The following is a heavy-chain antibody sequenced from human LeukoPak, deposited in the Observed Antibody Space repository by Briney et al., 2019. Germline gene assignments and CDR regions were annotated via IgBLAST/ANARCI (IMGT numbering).Heavy chain of an antibody. V-gene: IGHV1-18*01. Sequence: ASVKVSCKASGYTFTSYGISWVRQAPGQGLEWMGWISAYNGNTNYAQKLQGRVTMTTDTSTSTAYMELRSLRSDDTAVYYCARGPLSGNPYWYFDLWGRGTLVTVS. CDR2: ISAYNGNT. D-gene: IGHD2-15*01. J-gene: IGHJ2*01. CDR1: GYTFTSYG. CDR3: ARGPLSGNPYWYFDL.